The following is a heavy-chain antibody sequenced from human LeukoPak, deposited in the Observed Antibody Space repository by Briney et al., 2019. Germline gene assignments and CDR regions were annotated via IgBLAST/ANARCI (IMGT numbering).Heavy chain of an antibody. V-gene: IGHV3-33*06. CDR2: IWYDGSNK. Sequence: GGSLRLSCAASGFTFSSYGMHWVRQAPGKGLEWVAVIWYDGSNKYYADSVKGRFTISRDNSKNTLYLQMNSLRAEDTAVYYCAKNPTKYGDYVDYWGQGTLVTVSS. D-gene: IGHD4-17*01. CDR1: GFTFSSYG. J-gene: IGHJ4*02. CDR3: AKNPTKYGDYVDY.